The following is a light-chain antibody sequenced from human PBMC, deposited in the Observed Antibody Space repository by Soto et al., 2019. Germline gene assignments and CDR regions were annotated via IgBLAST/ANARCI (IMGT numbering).Light chain of an antibody. CDR2: EVS. J-gene: IGLJ1*01. CDR1: SSDVGGYNY. CDR3: SSYAGSKNLV. Sequence: QSALTQPPSASGSPGQSVTISCTGTSSDVGGYNYVSWYQQHTGKAPKLMIYEVSKRPSGVPDRFSGSKSGNTAFLTVSGLQAEDEADYYCSSYAGSKNLVFGTGTKLTAL. V-gene: IGLV2-8*01.